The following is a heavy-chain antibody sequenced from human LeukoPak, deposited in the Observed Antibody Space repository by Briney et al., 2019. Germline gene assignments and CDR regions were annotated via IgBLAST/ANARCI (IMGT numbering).Heavy chain of an antibody. CDR1: GFTFNSYA. CDR2: VTGSGSAT. D-gene: IGHD4-17*01. J-gene: IGHJ4*02. CDR3: AKAMSTVMGGTDY. V-gene: IGHV3-23*01. Sequence: GGSLRLSCAASGFTFNSYAMSWVRQASGKGLEWVSTVTGSGSATYYADYVKGRFIISRDNSKNTLYLQMNSLRADDTALYYCAKAMSTVMGGTDYWGQGTLVTVSS.